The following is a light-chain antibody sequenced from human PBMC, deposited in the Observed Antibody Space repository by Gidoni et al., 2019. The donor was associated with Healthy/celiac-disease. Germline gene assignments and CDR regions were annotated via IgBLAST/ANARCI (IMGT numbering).Light chain of an antibody. CDR2: WAS. V-gene: IGKV4-1*01. Sequence: DIVMTQSPDSLAVALGERAIINCKSSQSFLYSSNNKNYLAWYQQKPGQPPKLLIYWASTRESGVPDRFSGSGSGTDFTLTISSLQAEDVAVYYCQQYYSTPFTFGPGTKVDIK. J-gene: IGKJ3*01. CDR3: QQYYSTPFT. CDR1: QSFLYSSNNKNY.